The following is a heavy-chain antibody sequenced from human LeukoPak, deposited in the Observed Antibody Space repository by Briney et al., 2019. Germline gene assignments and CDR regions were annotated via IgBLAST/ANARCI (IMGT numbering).Heavy chain of an antibody. J-gene: IGHJ4*02. D-gene: IGHD3-3*01. CDR2: SLFDGTTK. CDR3: TRDLRSAYNY. Sequence: PGGSLRLSCAASGFTFSIYAMHWVRQAPGKGLECVAVSLFDGTTKYYADSVKGRFTISRDNSKNTLYLQMNSLRVEDTAVYYCTRDLRSAYNYWGLGTLVTVSS. V-gene: IGHV3-30*04. CDR1: GFTFSIYA.